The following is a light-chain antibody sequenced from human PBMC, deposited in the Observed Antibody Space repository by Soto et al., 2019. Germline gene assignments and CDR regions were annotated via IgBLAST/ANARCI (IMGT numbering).Light chain of an antibody. Sequence: DIQMTQSPSSLSASVGDRVTITCRAGHDIGNSLAWYQQKPGQVPKLVIFAASTLQSVVPSRFSGSGSGTDFTLTTNSLQLEDVATYYCQKYNGAPPLFTFGPGTKVDIK. CDR3: QKYNGAPPLFT. CDR1: HDIGNS. V-gene: IGKV1-27*01. J-gene: IGKJ3*01. CDR2: AAS.